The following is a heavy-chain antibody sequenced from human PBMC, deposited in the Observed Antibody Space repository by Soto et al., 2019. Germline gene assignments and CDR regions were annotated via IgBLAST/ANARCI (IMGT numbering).Heavy chain of an antibody. D-gene: IGHD4-17*01. Sequence: SETLSLTCSVSGGSVSDKTYYWSWIRQPPGKRLEWIGYVYYSGTTYYNPSLKSRVTISVDLSKNRFSLRLSSVTTADTALYDCARTTAVPNTLRSRYFFDYWGQGTLVTVSS. CDR3: ARTTAVPNTLRSRYFFDY. CDR2: VYYSGTT. J-gene: IGHJ4*02. V-gene: IGHV4-61*01. CDR1: GGSVSDKTYY.